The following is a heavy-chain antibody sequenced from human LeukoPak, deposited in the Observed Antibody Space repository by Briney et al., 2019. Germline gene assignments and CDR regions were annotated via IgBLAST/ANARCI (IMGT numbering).Heavy chain of an antibody. CDR3: ARTRAVAGTHYFDY. J-gene: IGHJ4*02. V-gene: IGHV1-18*01. CDR2: ISAYNGNT. D-gene: IGHD6-19*01. CDR1: GYTFTSYG. Sequence: ASVKVSCKASGYTFTSYGISWVRQAPGQGLEWMGWISAYNGNTNYAQKLQGRVTMTTDTSTGTAYMELRSLRSDDTAVYYCARTRAVAGTHYFDYWGQGTLVTVSS.